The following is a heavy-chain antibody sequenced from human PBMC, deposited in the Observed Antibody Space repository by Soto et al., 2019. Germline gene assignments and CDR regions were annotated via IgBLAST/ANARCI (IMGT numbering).Heavy chain of an antibody. J-gene: IGHJ4*02. V-gene: IGHV3-23*01. CDR1: GFSFGTKA. CDR2: VSGGSGVT. Sequence: EVQLLESGGGLLRLGGSLRLSGEVSGFSFGTKAVPWVRQVPGKGLEWVCGVSGGSGVTHYADSVKGRFTITGDDSKNTVYLQMHSLRVEDTAVYYCAKWNGYGDFWGQGTLVTVSS. D-gene: IGHD1-1*01. CDR3: AKWNGYGDF.